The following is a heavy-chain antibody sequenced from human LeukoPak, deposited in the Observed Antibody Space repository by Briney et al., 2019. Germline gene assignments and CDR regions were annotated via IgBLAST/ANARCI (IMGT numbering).Heavy chain of an antibody. V-gene: IGHV4-59*01. Sequence: SETLSLTCTASGASITSYYWSWIRQPPGKGPEWIGYMYYSGSTNYNPSLKSRVTISLDTSKNQFSLKLRSVTAADTAVYYCARGGSIVGATPHDTFDIWGQGTMVTVSS. CDR3: ARGGSIVGATPHDTFDI. D-gene: IGHD1-26*01. J-gene: IGHJ3*02. CDR2: MYYSGST. CDR1: GASITSYY.